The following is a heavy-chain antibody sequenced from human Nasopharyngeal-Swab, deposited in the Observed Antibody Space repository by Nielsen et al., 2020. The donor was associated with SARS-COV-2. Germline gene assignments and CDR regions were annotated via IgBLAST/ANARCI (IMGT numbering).Heavy chain of an antibody. J-gene: IGHJ6*02. CDR3: ASMRPRYYYGMDV. D-gene: IGHD3-16*01. CDR2: IYYSGST. V-gene: IGHV4-59*01. Sequence: WIRQPPGKGLEWIGYIYYSGSTNYNPSLKSRVTISVDTSKNQFSLKLSSATAADTAVYYCASMRPRYYYGMDVWGQGTTVTVSS.